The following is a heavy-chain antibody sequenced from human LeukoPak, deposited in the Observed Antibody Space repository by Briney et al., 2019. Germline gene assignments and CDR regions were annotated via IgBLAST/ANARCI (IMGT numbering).Heavy chain of an antibody. Sequence: SETLSLTCTVSGGSISTSRYYWGWIRQPPGKGLEWIGIIYYSGSTYYNPSLKSRVTISVDTSKNQFSLKLSSVTAADTAVYYCARHSGSSLYYWGQGTLVTVSS. J-gene: IGHJ4*02. CDR2: IYYSGST. CDR3: ARHSGSSLYY. D-gene: IGHD1-26*01. CDR1: GGSISTSRYY. V-gene: IGHV4-39*07.